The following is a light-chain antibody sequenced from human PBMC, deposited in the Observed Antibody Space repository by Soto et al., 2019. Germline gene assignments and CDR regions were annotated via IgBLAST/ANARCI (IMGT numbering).Light chain of an antibody. V-gene: IGKV3-11*01. CDR3: QHRRDSPLT. CDR1: QSAISY. CDR2: DAS. J-gene: IGKJ4*01. Sequence: PGERATLSCRATQSAISYLAWYQQTPRQAPRLLISDASNSATGITARFSGSRSGTDFTLTVSSLEPEDFAVYYCQHRRDSPLTFGEGTKVEI.